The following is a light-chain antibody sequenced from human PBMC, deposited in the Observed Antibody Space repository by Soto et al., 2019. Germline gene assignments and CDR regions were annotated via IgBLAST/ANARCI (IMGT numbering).Light chain of an antibody. CDR2: RNN. Sequence: QSVLTQPPSASGTPGQRVTISCSGSTSNIESNYVYWYQPLPGTAPRLLIYRNNHRPSGVPDRFSGSKSGTSASLAISGLRSEDEADYYCATWDDSLSGVVFGGGTKVTVL. J-gene: IGLJ2*01. CDR3: ATWDDSLSGVV. CDR1: TSNIESNY. V-gene: IGLV1-47*01.